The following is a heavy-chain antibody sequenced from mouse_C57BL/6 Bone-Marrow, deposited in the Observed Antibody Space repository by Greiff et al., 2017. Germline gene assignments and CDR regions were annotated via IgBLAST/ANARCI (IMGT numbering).Heavy chain of an antibody. D-gene: IGHD4-1*01. CDR3: AGHWEEGCFDY. CDR1: GYTFTDYY. V-gene: IGHV1-76*01. CDR2: IYPGSGNT. J-gene: IGHJ2*01. Sequence: QVQLQQSGAELVRPGASVKLSCKASGYTFTDYYINWVKQRPGQGLEWIARIYPGSGNTYYNEKFKGKDTLTAEKSSSTAYLQISSLTAEDSAVYFCAGHWEEGCFDYWGKGTTLTVSS.